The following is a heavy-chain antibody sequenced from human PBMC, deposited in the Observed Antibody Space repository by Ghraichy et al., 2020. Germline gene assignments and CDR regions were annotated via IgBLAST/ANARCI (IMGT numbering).Heavy chain of an antibody. J-gene: IGHJ4*02. CDR1: GFTFSSYG. V-gene: IGHV3-30*18. CDR3: AKDLRHYDFWSGYSVGY. CDR2: ISYDGSNQ. Sequence: GGSLRLSCAASGFTFSSYGMHWVRQAPGTGLELVAVISYDGSNQYYAASVKGRFTISRDNSKNTLYLQMNSLRAEDKAVYYCAKDLRHYDFWSGYSVGYWGQGTLVTVSS. D-gene: IGHD3-3*01.